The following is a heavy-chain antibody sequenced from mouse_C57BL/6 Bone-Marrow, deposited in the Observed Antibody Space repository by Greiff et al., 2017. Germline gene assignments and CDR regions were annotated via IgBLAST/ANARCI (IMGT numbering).Heavy chain of an antibody. D-gene: IGHD2-14*01. Sequence: EVKLMESGGGLVQPKGSLKLSCAASGFSFNTYAMNWVRQAPGKGLEWVARIRSKSNNYATYYADSVKDRFTISRDDSESMLYLQMNNLKTEDTAMYYCVRHGTSLIGDYWGQGTSVTVSS. V-gene: IGHV10-1*01. CDR2: IRSKSNNYAT. CDR3: VRHGTSLIGDY. CDR1: GFSFNTYA. J-gene: IGHJ4*01.